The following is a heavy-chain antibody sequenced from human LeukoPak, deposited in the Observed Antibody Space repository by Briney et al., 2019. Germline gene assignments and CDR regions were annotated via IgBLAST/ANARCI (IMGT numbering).Heavy chain of an antibody. CDR1: GFTFSSYW. V-gene: IGHV3-74*01. CDR3: VAAAQDFDY. CDR2: INSDGSST. J-gene: IGHJ4*02. Sequence: GGSLRLSCAASGFTFSSYWMHWVRQAPGKGLVWVSRINSDGSSTSYADSVKGRFTISRDNSKNTLYLQMNSLRAEDTAVYYCVAAAQDFDYWGQGTLVTVSS. D-gene: IGHD6-13*01.